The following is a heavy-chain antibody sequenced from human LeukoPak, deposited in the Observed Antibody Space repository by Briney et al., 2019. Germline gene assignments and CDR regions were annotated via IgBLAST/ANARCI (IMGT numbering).Heavy chain of an antibody. CDR2: IRHDATHT. V-gene: IGHV3-30*02. J-gene: IGHJ4*02. Sequence: GGSLTLSCVGSGFSFSASRMHWVRQAPGKGLEWLGHIRHDATHTEYADSVKGRLTISRDNSKNTLYLQMNSLRAEDTAVYYCARDPSHIVVVTATYFDYWGQGTLVTVSS. CDR1: GFSFSASR. D-gene: IGHD2-21*02. CDR3: ARDPSHIVVVTATYFDY.